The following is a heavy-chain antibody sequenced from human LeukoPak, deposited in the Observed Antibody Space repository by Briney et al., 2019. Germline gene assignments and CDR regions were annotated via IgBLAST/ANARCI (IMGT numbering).Heavy chain of an antibody. CDR3: ARARAVAGNALYYYYGMDV. V-gene: IGHV4-61*05. CDR1: GGSISSSSYY. D-gene: IGHD6-19*01. CDR2: IYYSGST. Sequence: SETLSLTCTVSGGSISSSSYYWGWIRQPPGKGLEWIGYIYYSGSTNYNPSLKSRVTISVDTSKNQFSLKLSSVTAADTAVYYCARARAVAGNALYYYYGMDVWGQGTTVTVSS. J-gene: IGHJ6*02.